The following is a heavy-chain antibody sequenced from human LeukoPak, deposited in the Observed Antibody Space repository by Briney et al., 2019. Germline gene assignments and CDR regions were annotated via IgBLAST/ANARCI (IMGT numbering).Heavy chain of an antibody. Sequence: SETLCLTCAVYGGSFSGYNWSWIRQPPGKGLEWIGEIDHGGNTNYNPSLKSRVIISVDKSKNQFSLKLSSVTAADTAVYYCTRRRYSDYWGQGTLVTVSS. CDR3: TRRRYSDY. CDR2: IDHGGNT. CDR1: GGSFSGYN. V-gene: IGHV4-34*01. J-gene: IGHJ4*02.